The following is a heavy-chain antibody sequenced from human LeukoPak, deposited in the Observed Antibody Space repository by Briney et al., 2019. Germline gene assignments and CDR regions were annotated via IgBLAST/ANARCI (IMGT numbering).Heavy chain of an antibody. D-gene: IGHD1-26*01. Sequence: PGGSLRLSCAASGFTFSSYAMSWVRRTPGKGLEWVSGISGSGDNTLYADSVKGRFTISRDNSKNTLYLEMNSLRAEDTAIYYCAKMKGHPLPKYYTDVWGQGTTVTVSS. CDR3: AKMKGHPLPKYYTDV. V-gene: IGHV3-23*01. J-gene: IGHJ6*01. CDR1: GFTFSSYA. CDR2: ISGSGDNT.